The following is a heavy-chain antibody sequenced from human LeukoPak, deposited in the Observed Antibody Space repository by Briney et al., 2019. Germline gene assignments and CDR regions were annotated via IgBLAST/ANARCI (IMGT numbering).Heavy chain of an antibody. CDR2: IWYDGSIK. CDR1: GFNFSTYG. J-gene: IGHJ4*02. Sequence: GGSLRPSCAASGFNFSTYGIHWVRQAPGKGLEWVAVIWYDGSIKNYADSVKGRFTISRDNSKNTVYLQMDSLRAEDTALYYCARGQQLVKTDWGQGTLVTVSS. D-gene: IGHD6-13*01. CDR3: ARGQQLVKTD. V-gene: IGHV3-33*01.